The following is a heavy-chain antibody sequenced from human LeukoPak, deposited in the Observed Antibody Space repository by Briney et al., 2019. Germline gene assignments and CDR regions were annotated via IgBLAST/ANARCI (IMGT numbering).Heavy chain of an antibody. CDR1: GFTFSNYA. J-gene: IGHJ4*02. V-gene: IGHV3-23*01. Sequence: PGGSLRLSCAASGFTFSNYAMRWVRQAPGKGLEWVSSISRSGDSTYYADSVKGRFTISRDNSKNTLYLQMNSLRAEDTALYYCADSNYWYPVDYWGRGTLVTASS. D-gene: IGHD4-11*01. CDR3: ADSNYWYPVDY. CDR2: ISRSGDST.